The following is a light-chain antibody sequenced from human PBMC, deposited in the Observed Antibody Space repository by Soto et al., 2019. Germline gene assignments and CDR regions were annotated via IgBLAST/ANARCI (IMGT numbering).Light chain of an antibody. V-gene: IGKV1-9*01. CDR2: GAS. J-gene: IGKJ3*01. CDR3: QQLNSFPIT. Sequence: IQLTQSPSSLSASVGDRVTITCRASQGVSSFLAWYQQKPGKAPKLLIYGASCLQSGVPSKFSGSRSGTDFTLTIGSLQPEDFATDNCQQLNSFPITVGPGTKVDIK. CDR1: QGVSSF.